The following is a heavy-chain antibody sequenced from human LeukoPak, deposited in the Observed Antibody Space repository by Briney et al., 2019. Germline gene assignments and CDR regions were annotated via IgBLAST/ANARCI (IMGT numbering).Heavy chain of an antibody. V-gene: IGHV4-59*01. CDR1: GVSIDTYY. CDR2: ISHTGST. CDR3: ARLSGNYPHFFDY. J-gene: IGHJ4*02. D-gene: IGHD1-26*01. Sequence: SETLSLTCTVSGVSIDTYYWAWIRQSPGRGLEWLGHISHTGSTSYNPYLKSRLTLSVDTSKNQFSLKLSSVTAADTAVYYCARLSGNYPHFFDYWGQGSLVTVSS.